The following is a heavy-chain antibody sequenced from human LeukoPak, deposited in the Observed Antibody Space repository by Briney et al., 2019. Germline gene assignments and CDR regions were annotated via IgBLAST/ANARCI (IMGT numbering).Heavy chain of an antibody. V-gene: IGHV5-51*01. CDR2: IYPGDSDT. J-gene: IGHJ3*02. CDR1: GYSFTSYW. CDR3: ARRTHIAAAPFRDAFDI. D-gene: IGHD6-13*01. Sequence: GESLKISCKGSGYSFTSYWIGWVRQMPGKGLEWMGIIYPGDSDTRYGPSFQGQVTISADKSISTAYLQWSSLKASDTAMYYCARRTHIAAAPFRDAFDIWGQGTMVTVSS.